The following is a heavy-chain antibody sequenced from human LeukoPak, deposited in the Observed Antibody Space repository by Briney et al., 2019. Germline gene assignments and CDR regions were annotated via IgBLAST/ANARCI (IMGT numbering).Heavy chain of an antibody. J-gene: IGHJ3*01. D-gene: IGHD3-22*01. CDR3: ARGTYYYDSSGYEAFDF. V-gene: IGHV4-4*07. CDR1: GGSISSYY. Sequence: SSETLSLTCTVSGGSISSYYWSWIRQPAGKGLEWIGRLYTTGSTNYNPSLKSRVTMSVDTSNNQFSLKLSSVPAADTAVYYCARGTYYYDSSGYEAFDFWGQGTMVTVSS. CDR2: LYTTGST.